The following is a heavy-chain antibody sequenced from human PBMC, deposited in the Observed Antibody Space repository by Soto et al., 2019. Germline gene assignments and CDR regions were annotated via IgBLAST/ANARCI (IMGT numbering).Heavy chain of an antibody. V-gene: IGHV3-33*08. J-gene: IGHJ6*02. Sequence: GGSLRLSCAASGFTFSSYGMHWVRQAPGKGLEWVSVIWYDGSSKYYADSVKGRFTISRDNSKNTLYLQMNSLRAEDTAVYYCATALYFCAIPAARYYYYYGMDVWGQGTTVTVSS. CDR1: GFTFSSYG. D-gene: IGHD2-2*01. CDR2: IWYDGSSK. CDR3: ATALYFCAIPAARYYYYYGMDV.